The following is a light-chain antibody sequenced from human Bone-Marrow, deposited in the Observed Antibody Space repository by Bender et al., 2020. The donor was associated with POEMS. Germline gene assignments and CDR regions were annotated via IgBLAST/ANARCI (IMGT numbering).Light chain of an antibody. J-gene: IGLJ3*02. CDR2: LNSDGSH. V-gene: IGLV4-69*01. CDR3: QTWGAGIKV. Sequence: VLTQSPSASASLGASVKLICTLSSEHPTYAIAWHQQQPQKGPRFLMKLNSDGSHSRGDGIPDRFSGPSSGAERYLTISSLQSEDEADYYCQTWGAGIKVFGGGTKLTVL. CDR1: SEHPTYA.